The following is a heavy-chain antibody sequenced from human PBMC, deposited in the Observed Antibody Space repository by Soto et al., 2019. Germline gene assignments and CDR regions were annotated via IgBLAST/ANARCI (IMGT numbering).Heavy chain of an antibody. CDR3: ARGRVVVPAAVMFNCLDP. Sequence: ASVKVSCKVSGYTLTELSMHWVRQAPGKGLEWMGGFDPEDGETIYAQKFQGRVTMTEDTSTDTAYMELSSLRSEDTAVYYCARGRVVVPAAVMFNCLDPWGQGALVTVSS. J-gene: IGHJ5*02. CDR1: GYTLTELS. D-gene: IGHD2-2*01. CDR2: FDPEDGET. V-gene: IGHV1-24*01.